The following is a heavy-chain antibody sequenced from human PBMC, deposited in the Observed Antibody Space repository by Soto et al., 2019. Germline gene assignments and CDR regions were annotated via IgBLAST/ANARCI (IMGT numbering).Heavy chain of an antibody. J-gene: IGHJ4*02. CDR1: GVSFSISP. CDR3: ARDPKTSGGQHWAFTYFDS. V-gene: IGHV3-30-3*01. Sequence: QVQLVESGGGVVQPGRSLRLSCAASGVSFSISPMHWVRQAPGKGPEWVALISYDGTNKFYADSVKGRFTISRDNSKSTLYLQVDSLRPEDAAVYYCARDPKTSGGQHWAFTYFDSWGQGTLVTVSS. CDR2: ISYDGTNK. D-gene: IGHD7-27*01.